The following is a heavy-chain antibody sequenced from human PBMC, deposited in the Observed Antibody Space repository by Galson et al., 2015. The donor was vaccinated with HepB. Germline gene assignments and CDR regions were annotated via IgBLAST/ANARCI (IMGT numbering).Heavy chain of an antibody. J-gene: IGHJ4*02. CDR2: IKSKTDGGTT. D-gene: IGHD3-22*01. V-gene: IGHV3-15*01. Sequence: SLRLSCAASGFTFSNAWMSWVRQAPGKGLEWVGRIKSKTDGGTTDYAAPVKGRFTISRDDSKNTLYLQMNSLKTEDTAVYYCTTSYYYDSSGLYYFDYWGQGTLVTVSS. CDR1: GFTFSNAW. CDR3: TTSYYYDSSGLYYFDY.